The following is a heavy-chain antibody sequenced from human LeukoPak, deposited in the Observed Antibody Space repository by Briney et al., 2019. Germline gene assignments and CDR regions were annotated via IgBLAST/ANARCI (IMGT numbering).Heavy chain of an antibody. CDR3: ARALRWLDAFDI. J-gene: IGHJ3*02. CDR2: IYSGGST. D-gene: IGHD5-24*01. CDR1: GGSISSSSYY. V-gene: IGHV3-53*01. Sequence: ETLSLTCTVSGGSISSSSYYWGWIRQPPGKGLEWVSVIYSGGSTYYADSVKGRFTISRDNSKNTLYLQMNSLRAEDTAVYYCARALRWLDAFDIWGQGTMVTVSS.